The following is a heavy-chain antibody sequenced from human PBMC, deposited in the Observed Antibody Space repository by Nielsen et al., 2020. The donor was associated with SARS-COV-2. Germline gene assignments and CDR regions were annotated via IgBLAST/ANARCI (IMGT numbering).Heavy chain of an antibody. J-gene: IGHJ5*02. CDR2: ISSSGSTI. D-gene: IGHD3-3*01. V-gene: IGHV3-11*01. Sequence: GESLKISCAASGFTFSDYYMSWIRQAPGKGLEWVSYISSSGSTIYYADSVKGRFTISRDNAKNSLYLQMNSLRAEDTAVYYCTSYYRITIFGVVHNWFDPWGQGTLVTVSS. CDR1: GFTFSDYY. CDR3: TSYYRITIFGVVHNWFDP.